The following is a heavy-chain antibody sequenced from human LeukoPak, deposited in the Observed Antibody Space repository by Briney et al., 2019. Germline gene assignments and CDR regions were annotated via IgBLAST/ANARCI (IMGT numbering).Heavy chain of an antibody. CDR1: GGSISSGGYY. Sequence: SETLSLTCTVSGGSISSGGYYWSWIRQPPGKGLEWIGYIYHSGSTYYNPSLKSRVTISVDRSKNQFSLKLSSVTAADTAVYYCARILAGDAFDIWGQGTMVTVSS. V-gene: IGHV4-30-2*01. J-gene: IGHJ3*02. CDR3: ARILAGDAFDI. CDR2: IYHSGST. D-gene: IGHD1-14*01.